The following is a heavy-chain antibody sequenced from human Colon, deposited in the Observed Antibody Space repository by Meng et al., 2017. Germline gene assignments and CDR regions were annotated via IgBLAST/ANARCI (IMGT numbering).Heavy chain of an antibody. V-gene: IGHV5-51*01. J-gene: IGHJ4*02. D-gene: IGHD5-18*01. CDR3: ARSTGNSYDIVFYGY. CDR1: GFNFTNFW. Sequence: GESLKISCQGSGFNFTNFWIGWLRQMPGKGLEWMAIIYPGDSDTRYSPSFQGQVTISADKSISTAYLQWSSLKPSDTAVYYCARSTGNSYDIVFYGYWGQGTLVTVSS. CDR2: IYPGDSDT.